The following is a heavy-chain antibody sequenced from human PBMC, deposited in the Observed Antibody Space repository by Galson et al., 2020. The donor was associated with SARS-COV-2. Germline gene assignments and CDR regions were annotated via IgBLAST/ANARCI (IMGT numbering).Heavy chain of an antibody. CDR3: VREGRAASGSYFDL. Sequence: GGSLRLSCEASEFSFKNHWMHWVRQVPGKGLMWVCRINLDGSTTNYADSVKGRVTVSRDNAKSTLYLQMASLRAEDAAVYYCVREGRAASGSYFDLWGQGTLVAVAS. CDR2: INLDGSTT. V-gene: IGHV3-74*01. J-gene: IGHJ4*02. D-gene: IGHD6-13*01. CDR1: EFSFKNHW.